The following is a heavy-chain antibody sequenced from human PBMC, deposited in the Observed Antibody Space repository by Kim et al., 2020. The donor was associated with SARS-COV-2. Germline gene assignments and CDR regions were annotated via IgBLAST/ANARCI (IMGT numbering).Heavy chain of an antibody. CDR2: IRSKAYGGTT. CDR1: GFTFGDCA. V-gene: IGHV3-49*04. J-gene: IGHJ4*02. Sequence: GGSLRLSCTASGFTFGDCAMSWVRQAPGKGLEWVGFIRSKAYGGTTEYAASVKGRFTISRDDSKSIAYLQMNSLKTEDTAVYFCTRVEMSTIWVDYWGQGTLGTVSS. CDR3: TRVEMSTIWVDY. D-gene: IGHD3-16*01.